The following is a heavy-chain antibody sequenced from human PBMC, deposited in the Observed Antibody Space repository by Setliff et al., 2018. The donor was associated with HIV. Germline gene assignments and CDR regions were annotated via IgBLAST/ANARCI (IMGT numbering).Heavy chain of an antibody. CDR2: IYRSGST. D-gene: IGHD3-16*02. V-gene: IGHV4-39*01. CDR1: GGSSSSSSFY. J-gene: IGHJ3*02. Sequence: ETLSLTCTVSGGSSSSSSFYWGWIRQPPGKGLEWIGNIYRSGSTYYNPSLRSRVTISVDTSKNQFYLNLNSVPDADTALYYCARHKDSDYVWGSYRPDGFDIWGQGTTVTVSS. CDR3: ARHKDSDYVWGSYRPDGFDI.